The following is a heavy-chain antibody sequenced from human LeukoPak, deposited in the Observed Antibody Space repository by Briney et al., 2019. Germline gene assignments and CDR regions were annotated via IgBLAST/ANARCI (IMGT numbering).Heavy chain of an antibody. Sequence: PSETLSLTCTVSGGSISSYYWSWIRQPPGKGLEWFGYIYYSGSTNYNPSLKSRVTISVDTSKNQFSLKLSSVTAADTAVYYCARDRRFWSVGFFDPWGQGTLVTVSS. D-gene: IGHD3-3*01. J-gene: IGHJ5*02. CDR3: ARDRRFWSVGFFDP. V-gene: IGHV4-59*01. CDR1: GGSISSYY. CDR2: IYYSGST.